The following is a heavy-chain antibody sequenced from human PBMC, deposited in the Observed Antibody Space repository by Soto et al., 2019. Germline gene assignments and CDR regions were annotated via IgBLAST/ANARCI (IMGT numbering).Heavy chain of an antibody. D-gene: IGHD3-22*01. CDR2: INTDGSGT. J-gene: IGHJ3*01. CDR3: ARDQLYYNDISGRPLNAFDV. Sequence: PGGSLRLACAASGFIFDSDWMHWVRQAPGQGLVWVSRINTDGSGTSYADSVEGRFTISRDNAKNSLYLQMNSLRAEDTAVYYCARDQLYYNDISGRPLNAFDVWGQGTMVTVSS. CDR1: GFIFDSDW. V-gene: IGHV3-74*01.